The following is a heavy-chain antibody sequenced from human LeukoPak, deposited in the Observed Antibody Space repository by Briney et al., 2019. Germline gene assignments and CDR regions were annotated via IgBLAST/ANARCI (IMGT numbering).Heavy chain of an antibody. Sequence: SGPTLVNPTQTLTLTCTFSGFSLSSSGMSVSWIRQPPRKALEWLARIDWDDDKYYTTSLKTRLTISKDTSKNQVVLTLTNMDPVDTATYYWARTTGIQVGGGGQIDYWGQGTLVTVSS. CDR1: GFSLSSSGMS. CDR3: ARTTGIQVGGGGQIDY. J-gene: IGHJ4*02. V-gene: IGHV2-70*11. CDR2: IDWDDDK. D-gene: IGHD5-18*01.